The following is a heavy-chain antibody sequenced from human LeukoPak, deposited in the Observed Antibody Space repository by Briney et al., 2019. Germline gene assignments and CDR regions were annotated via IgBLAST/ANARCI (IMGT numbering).Heavy chain of an antibody. CDR3: VRDLRTDYAFDS. D-gene: IGHD4/OR15-4a*01. J-gene: IGHJ4*02. Sequence: GGALRLSCAASGFIFDDYGMTWVRQGPGKGLELVSGINWDGYSTGYADSVRGRFTISRDNAKSTLYLQMNSLRPEDTALYYCVRDLRTDYAFDSWGQGTLVTVSS. CDR2: INWDGYST. V-gene: IGHV3-20*04. CDR1: GFIFDDYG.